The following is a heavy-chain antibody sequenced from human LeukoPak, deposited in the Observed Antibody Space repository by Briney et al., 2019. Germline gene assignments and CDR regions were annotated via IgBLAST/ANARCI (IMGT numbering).Heavy chain of an antibody. CDR2: INWDGSNT. CDR3: ARDVVVVPAATYMDV. D-gene: IGHD2-2*01. V-gene: IGHV3-43D*03. J-gene: IGHJ6*03. Sequence: PGGSLRLSCAASGFTFDDYAMHWVRQAPGKGLEWVSLINWDGSNTYYADSVKGRFTISRDNAKNSLYLQMNSLRAEDTAVYYCARDVVVVPAATYMDVWGKGTTVTISS. CDR1: GFTFDDYA.